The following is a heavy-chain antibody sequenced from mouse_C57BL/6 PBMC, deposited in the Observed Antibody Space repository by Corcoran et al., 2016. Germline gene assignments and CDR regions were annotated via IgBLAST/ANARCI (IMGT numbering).Heavy chain of an antibody. V-gene: IGHV1-76*01. CDR3: ARSGQSYDYDVPWFAY. CDR2: IYPGSGNT. CDR1: GYTFADYY. Sequence: QVQLKQSGAERVRPGASVTLSCKASGYTFADYYINWVKQRPGQGLEWIARIYPGSGNTYYNEKFKGKATLTAAKSSSTAYMQLSSLTSEDSAVYFCARSGQSYDYDVPWFAYWGQGTLVTVSA. D-gene: IGHD2-4*01. J-gene: IGHJ3*01.